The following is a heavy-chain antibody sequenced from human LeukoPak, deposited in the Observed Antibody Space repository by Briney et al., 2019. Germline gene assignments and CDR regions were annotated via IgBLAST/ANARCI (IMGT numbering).Heavy chain of an antibody. CDR2: ISSSSSNI. CDR1: GFTFSSYS. Sequence: GGSLRLSCEGSGFTFSSYSMNWVRQAPGKGLEWVSYISSSSSNIYYADSVKGRFTISRDNAKNSLYLQMNSLRAEDTAVYYCARSSGWYGRSYFDYWGQGTLVTVSS. V-gene: IGHV3-48*04. J-gene: IGHJ4*02. D-gene: IGHD6-19*01. CDR3: ARSSGWYGRSYFDY.